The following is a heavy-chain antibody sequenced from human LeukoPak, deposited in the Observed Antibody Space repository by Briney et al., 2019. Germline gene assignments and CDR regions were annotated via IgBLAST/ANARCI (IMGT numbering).Heavy chain of an antibody. D-gene: IGHD5-18*01. CDR1: GFTFSNYW. V-gene: IGHV3-74*01. CDR2: IYSDGTGI. J-gene: IGHJ3*02. CDR3: ARAPPSNGYSYHFDI. Sequence: GGSPRLSCAASGFTFSNYWMHWVRQAPGKGLVWVSRIYSDGTGIVYAGSVKGRFTISRDNAKNTLYLQMNSLTVEDTAVYYCARAPPSNGYSYHFDIWGQGTKVTVSS.